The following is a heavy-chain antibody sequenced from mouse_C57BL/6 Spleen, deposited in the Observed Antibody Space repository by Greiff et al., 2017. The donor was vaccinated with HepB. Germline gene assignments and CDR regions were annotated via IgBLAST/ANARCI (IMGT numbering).Heavy chain of an antibody. CDR3: ARLGRYYFDY. V-gene: IGHV1-64*01. Sequence: QVQLQQPGAELVKPGASVKLSCKASGYTFTSYWMHWVKQRPGQGLEWIGMIHPNSGSTNYNEKFKSKATMTVDKSSSTAYMQLSSLTSEDSAVYYCARLGRYYFDYWGQGTTLTVSS. J-gene: IGHJ2*01. CDR1: GYTFTSYW. CDR2: IHPNSGST.